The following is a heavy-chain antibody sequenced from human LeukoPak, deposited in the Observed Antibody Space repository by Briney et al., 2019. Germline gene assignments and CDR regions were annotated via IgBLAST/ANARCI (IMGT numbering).Heavy chain of an antibody. V-gene: IGHV1-2*02. Sequence: ASVKVPCKASGYTFTDYYMHWVRQAPGQRLEWMGWINPNSGATKYAQKFQGRVTMTRDTSISTAYMELSRLTSDDTAVYYCAREAIPTWGTMIAPNWFDPWGQGTLVTVSS. CDR1: GYTFTDYY. D-gene: IGHD3-22*01. J-gene: IGHJ5*02. CDR2: INPNSGAT. CDR3: AREAIPTWGTMIAPNWFDP.